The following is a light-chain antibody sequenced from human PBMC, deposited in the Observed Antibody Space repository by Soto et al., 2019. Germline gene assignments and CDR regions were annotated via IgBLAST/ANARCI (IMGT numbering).Light chain of an antibody. CDR2: NSY. CDR1: SSNIGSKT. Sequence: QSVLTQPPSASGTPGQRVTISCSGSSSNIGSKTVNWYQQLPGTVPKLLIYNSYQRPSGVPDRFSASKSGTSASLAISGLQSEDEADYYCSSWGASLNGYVFGTGTKVTVL. J-gene: IGLJ1*01. V-gene: IGLV1-44*01. CDR3: SSWGASLNGYV.